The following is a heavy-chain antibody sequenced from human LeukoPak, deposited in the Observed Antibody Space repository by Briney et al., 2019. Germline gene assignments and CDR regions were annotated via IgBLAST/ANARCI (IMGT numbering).Heavy chain of an antibody. CDR3: AKEIYVWGSYRPIAY. CDR2: ISGSGGST. CDR1: GLIFSSYA. Sequence: GGSLRLSCAASGLIFSSYAMSWVRQVPGKGREWVSAISGSGGSTLYADSVKGRFTISRDNSKNTLYLQMNSLRAEDAAVYYCAKEIYVWGSYRPIAYWGQGTLVTVSS. D-gene: IGHD3-16*02. J-gene: IGHJ4*02. V-gene: IGHV3-23*01.